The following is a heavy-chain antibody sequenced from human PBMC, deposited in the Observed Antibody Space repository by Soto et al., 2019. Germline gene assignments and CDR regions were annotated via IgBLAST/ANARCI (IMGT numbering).Heavy chain of an antibody. CDR3: AKDRIMRGGGALHIGDV. CDR2: ISGSGGST. D-gene: IGHD2-21*01. J-gene: IGHJ6*02. Sequence: GGSLRLSCAASGFTFSSYAMSWVRQAPGKGLEWVSAISGSGGSTYYADSVKGRFTISRDNSKNTLYLQMNSLRAEDTAVYYCAKDRIMRGGGALHIGDVWGQETTVTVSS. CDR1: GFTFSSYA. V-gene: IGHV3-23*01.